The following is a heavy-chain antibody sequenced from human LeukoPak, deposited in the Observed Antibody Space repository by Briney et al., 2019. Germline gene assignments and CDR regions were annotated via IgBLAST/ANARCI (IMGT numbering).Heavy chain of an antibody. CDR1: GFTFSSYG. D-gene: IGHD2-2*01. CDR2: IWYDGSNK. J-gene: IGHJ6*04. CDR3: AGGGEFQLLSPLYYYYGMDV. Sequence: GGSLRLSCAASGFTFSSYGMHWVRQAPGKGLEWVAVIWYDGSNKYYADSVKGRFTISRDNSKNTLYLQMNSLRAEDTAVYYCAGGGEFQLLSPLYYYYGMDVWGKGTTVTVSS. V-gene: IGHV3-33*01.